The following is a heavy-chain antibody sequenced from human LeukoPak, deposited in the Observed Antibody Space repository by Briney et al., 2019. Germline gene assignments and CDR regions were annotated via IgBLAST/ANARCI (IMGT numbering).Heavy chain of an antibody. CDR3: ARGGETTVIPFYFYYMDV. Sequence: SVKVSCKASGGTFSSFAISWVRQAPGQGLEWMGGIIPAINTTNYAQKFQGRVTVTTDESTSTAYMELSSLKSEDTAVYYCARGGETTVIPFYFYYMDVWGKGTTVTVSS. J-gene: IGHJ6*03. CDR2: IIPAINTT. CDR1: GGTFSSFA. V-gene: IGHV1-69*05. D-gene: IGHD4-17*01.